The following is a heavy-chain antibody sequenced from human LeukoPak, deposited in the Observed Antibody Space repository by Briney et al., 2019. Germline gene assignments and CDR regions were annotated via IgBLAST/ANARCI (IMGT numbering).Heavy chain of an antibody. CDR2: IKQDGSEK. CDR3: ARDLLLLWFGNGAFDI. J-gene: IGHJ3*02. Sequence: TGGSLRLSCAASGFTFSSYWISWVRQAPGRGLEWVANIKQDGSEKYYVDSVKGRFTISRDNAKNSLYLQMNSLRAEDTAVYYCARDLLLLWFGNGAFDIWGQGTMVTVSS. CDR1: GFTFSSYW. V-gene: IGHV3-7*01. D-gene: IGHD3-10*01.